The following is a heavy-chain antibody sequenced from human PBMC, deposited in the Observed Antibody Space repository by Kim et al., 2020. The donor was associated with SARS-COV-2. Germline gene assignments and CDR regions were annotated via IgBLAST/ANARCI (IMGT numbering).Heavy chain of an antibody. J-gene: IGHJ4*02. Sequence: FPGRVTMTRDTSTSTVYMELSSLRSEDTAVYYCARVPYSGYDYILNHYFDYWGQGTLVTVSS. V-gene: IGHV1-46*01. CDR3: ARVPYSGYDYILNHYFDY. D-gene: IGHD5-12*01.